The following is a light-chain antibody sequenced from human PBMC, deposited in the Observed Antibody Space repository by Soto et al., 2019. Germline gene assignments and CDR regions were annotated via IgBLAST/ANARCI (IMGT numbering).Light chain of an antibody. CDR3: SSYTSSNV. Sequence: QSVLTQPASVSGSVGQSITISCTGSSSDIGDYGYVSWYQQHPGKAPKLMIFEVSNRPSGVSNRFSGSKSGNTASLTISGLQAEDEADYYCSSYTSSNVFGTGTKVTVL. CDR2: EVS. J-gene: IGLJ1*01. CDR1: SSDIGDYGY. V-gene: IGLV2-14*01.